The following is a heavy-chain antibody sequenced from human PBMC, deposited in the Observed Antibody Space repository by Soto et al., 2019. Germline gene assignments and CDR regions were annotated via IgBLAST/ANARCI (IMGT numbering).Heavy chain of an antibody. V-gene: IGHV3-23*01. CDR1: GFTFSDYV. J-gene: IGHJ6*02. CDR2: IGRGDDK. D-gene: IGHD1-26*01. Sequence: PGGYLRLSCEASGFTFSDYVMNWVRQGPGKGLEWVSTIGRGDDKYYADSGKGRFTISRDTSKNTLFLQMNSLRAEDTALYFCAKDGTKRGQHYYCMDVSCQGTSVTVSS. CDR3: AKDGTKRGQHYYCMDV.